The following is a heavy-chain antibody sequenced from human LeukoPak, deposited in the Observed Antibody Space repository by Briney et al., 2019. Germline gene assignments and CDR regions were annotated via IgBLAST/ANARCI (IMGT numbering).Heavy chain of an antibody. CDR1: GGSISSYY. Sequence: SETLSLTCTVSGGSISSYYWSWIRQPAGKGLEWIGRIYTSGSTNYNPSLKSRVTMSVDTSKNQFSLKLSSVTAADTAVYYCARDGYYGSGKDNWFDPWGQGTLVTVSS. CDR3: ARDGYYGSGKDNWFDP. J-gene: IGHJ5*02. V-gene: IGHV4-4*07. D-gene: IGHD3-10*01. CDR2: IYTSGST.